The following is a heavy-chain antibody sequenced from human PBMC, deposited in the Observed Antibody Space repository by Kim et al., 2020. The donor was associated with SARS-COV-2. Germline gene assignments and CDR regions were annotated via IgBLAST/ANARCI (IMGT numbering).Heavy chain of an antibody. V-gene: IGHV7-4-1*02. Sequence: ASVKVSCKASGYTFTSYAMNWVRQAPGQGLEWMGWINTNTGNPTYAQGFTGRFVFSLDTSVSTAYLQISSLKAEDTAVYYCARIVPPRTMVRGVINYYYGMDVWGQGTTVTVSS. CDR3: ARIVPPRTMVRGVINYYYGMDV. J-gene: IGHJ6*02. CDR1: GYTFTSYA. CDR2: INTNTGNP. D-gene: IGHD3-10*01.